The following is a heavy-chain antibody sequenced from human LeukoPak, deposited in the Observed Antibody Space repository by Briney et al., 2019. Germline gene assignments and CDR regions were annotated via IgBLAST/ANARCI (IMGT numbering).Heavy chain of an antibody. V-gene: IGHV1-8*01. D-gene: IGHD3-3*01. CDR1: GYTFTSYD. CDR2: MNPNSGNT. CDR3: ARAPPNYDFWSGYPYYYYYYMDV. J-gene: IGHJ6*03. Sequence: ASVKVSCKASGYTFTSYDSNWVRQATGQGLEWMGWMNPNSGNTGYAQKFQGRVTMTRNTSISTAYMELSSLRSEHTAVYYCARAPPNYDFWSGYPYYYYYYMDVWGKGTTVTVSS.